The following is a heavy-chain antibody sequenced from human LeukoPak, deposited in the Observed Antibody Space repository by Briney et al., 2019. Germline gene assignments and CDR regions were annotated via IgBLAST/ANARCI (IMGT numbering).Heavy chain of an antibody. CDR1: GFTFSSYW. Sequence: GGSLRLSCAASGFTFSSYWMSWVRQAPGKGLEWVANIKQDGSEKFYVDSVKGRFTISRDNAKNSLYLQMNSLRDEDTAVYYCARGRSSVSRFDPWGQGTLVTVSS. J-gene: IGHJ5*02. CDR3: ARGRSSVSRFDP. V-gene: IGHV3-7*02. CDR2: IKQDGSEK. D-gene: IGHD6-6*01.